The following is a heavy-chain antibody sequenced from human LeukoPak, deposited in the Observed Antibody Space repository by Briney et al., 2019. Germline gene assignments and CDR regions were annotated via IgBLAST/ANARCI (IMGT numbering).Heavy chain of an antibody. CDR2: INPNSGGT. J-gene: IGHJ5*02. Sequence: ASVKVSCKASGYTFTGYYMHWVRQAPGQRLEWMGWINPNSGGTNYAQKVQGRVTMNKDTSISTAYMELSRLSSDDTAVYYCARDRRYCSSTSCYNSYWFDPWGQGTLVTVSS. D-gene: IGHD2-2*02. CDR3: ARDRRYCSSTSCYNSYWFDP. CDR1: GYTFTGYY. V-gene: IGHV1-2*02.